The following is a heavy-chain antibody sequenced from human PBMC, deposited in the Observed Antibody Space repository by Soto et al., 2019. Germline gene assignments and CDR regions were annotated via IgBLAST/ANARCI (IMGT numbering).Heavy chain of an antibody. CDR2: IIPIFGTA. J-gene: IGHJ6*02. CDR3: ARGQGDIVVVPAAINYYYGMDV. D-gene: IGHD2-2*02. V-gene: IGHV1-69*06. Sequence: SVKVSCKASGGTFSSYAISWVRQAPGQGLEWMGGIIPIFGTANYAQKFQGRVTITADKSTSTAYMELSSLRSEDTAVYYCARGQGDIVVVPAAINYYYGMDVWGQGTTVTVSS. CDR1: GGTFSSYA.